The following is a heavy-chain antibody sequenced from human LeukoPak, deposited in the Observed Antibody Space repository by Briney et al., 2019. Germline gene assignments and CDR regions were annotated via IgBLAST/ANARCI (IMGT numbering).Heavy chain of an antibody. V-gene: IGHV3-30*18. CDR3: AKVVLAAAGTLNDY. CDR2: ISYDGSNK. CDR1: GFTFSSYA. D-gene: IGHD6-13*01. J-gene: IGHJ4*02. Sequence: PGGSLRLSCAASGFTFSSYAMSWVRQAPGKGLEWVAVISYDGSNKYYADSVKGRFTISRDNSKNTLYLQMNSLRAEDTAVYYCAKVVLAAAGTLNDYWGQGTLVTVSS.